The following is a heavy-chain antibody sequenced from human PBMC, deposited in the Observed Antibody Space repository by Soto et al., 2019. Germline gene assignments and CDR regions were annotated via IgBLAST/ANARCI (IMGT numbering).Heavy chain of an antibody. J-gene: IGHJ1*01. CDR1: GYIFTAYS. CDR2: VNPSGGST. Sequence: QVQLVQSGAEVKKPGASVKVSCKASGYIFTAYSMHWVRQAPGQGLDWMGVVNPSGGSTNYAQKFQGRTTMCRDTSASTVYMDLSSLTSEETAVYYCAREENCSDGICFSEYFQRWGQGTLVTVSS. CDR3: AREENCSDGICFSEYFQR. V-gene: IGHV1-46*01. D-gene: IGHD2-15*01.